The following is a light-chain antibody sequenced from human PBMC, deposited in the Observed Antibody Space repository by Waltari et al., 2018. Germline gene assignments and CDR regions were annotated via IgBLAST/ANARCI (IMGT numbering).Light chain of an antibody. CDR2: AGS. CDR3: MQALQSPLT. J-gene: IGKJ4*01. V-gene: IGKV2-28*01. Sequence: DVVMPQSPLFLPVTPGEPASISCRSSQTLLNSNGYNYLDWFLQKPGQSPQLLIDAGSNRASGVPDRFSGSGSGTDFTLKSSRVEDEDVGIYYCMQALQSPLTFGGGTKVEIK. CDR1: QTLLNSNGYNY.